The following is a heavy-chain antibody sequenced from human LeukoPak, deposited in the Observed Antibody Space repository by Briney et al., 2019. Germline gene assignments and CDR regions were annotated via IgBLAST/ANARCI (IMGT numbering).Heavy chain of an antibody. Sequence: SETLSLTCTVSGGSISSSTYYWAWVRQPPGKGLEWIASIYYSGTTYYNPSLKSRVTISVDKSKNQFSLKLSSVTAADTAVYYCARDRRRLVVRGVIITHSNWFDPWGQGTLVTVSS. V-gene: IGHV4-39*07. J-gene: IGHJ5*02. CDR1: GGSISSSTYY. D-gene: IGHD3-10*01. CDR3: ARDRRRLVVRGVIITHSNWFDP. CDR2: IYYSGTT.